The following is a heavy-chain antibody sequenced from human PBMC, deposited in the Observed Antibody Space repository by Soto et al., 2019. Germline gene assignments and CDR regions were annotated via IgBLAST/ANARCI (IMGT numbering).Heavy chain of an antibody. J-gene: IGHJ5*02. D-gene: IGHD2-2*01. V-gene: IGHV1-2*02. CDR1: GYTFTGYY. CDR3: ARAIVVVPAAYGSGSPHGTHWFDP. Sequence: ASVKVSCKASGYTFTGYYMHWVRQAPGQGLEWMGWINPNSGGTNYAQKFQGRVTMTRDTSISTAYMELSRLRSDDTAVYYCARAIVVVPAAYGSGSPHGTHWFDPWGQGTLVTVSS. CDR2: INPNSGGT.